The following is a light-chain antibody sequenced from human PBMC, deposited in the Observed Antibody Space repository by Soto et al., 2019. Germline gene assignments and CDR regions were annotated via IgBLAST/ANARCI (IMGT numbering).Light chain of an antibody. CDR1: QSVSSN. V-gene: IGKV3-15*01. CDR2: GAS. Sequence: ELVLTQSPVTLSVSPGERATLSCRASQSVSSNLAWYQQKPGQAPRLLIYGASTRATGIPARFSGSGSGTEFTLTISSLQSEDFAVYCCQQYNNWPGTFGQGTRLEIK. CDR3: QQYNNWPGT. J-gene: IGKJ5*01.